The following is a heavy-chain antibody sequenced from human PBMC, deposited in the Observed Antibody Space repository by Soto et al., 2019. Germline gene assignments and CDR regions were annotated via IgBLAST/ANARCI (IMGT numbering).Heavy chain of an antibody. CDR3: AREGGSGVDY. J-gene: IGHJ4*02. CDR2: IYYTGNT. CDR1: GGSISSTISY. V-gene: IGHV4-31*03. Sequence: QVQLQESGPGLVKPSQTLSLTCTVSGGSISSTISYWSWIRQHPGEGPEWIGYIYYTGNTYYNPSLKSRVIISGDASENQFSLKLTSVTVDDTAVYYCAREGGSGVDYWGQGALVTVSS. D-gene: IGHD3-16*01.